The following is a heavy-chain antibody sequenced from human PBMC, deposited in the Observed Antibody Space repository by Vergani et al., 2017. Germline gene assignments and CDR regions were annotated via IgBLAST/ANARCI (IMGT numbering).Heavy chain of an antibody. J-gene: IGHJ6*02. CDR2: ISYDGSNK. D-gene: IGHD1-1*01. CDR3: AKDLKLERQAIYYYYGMGV. Sequence: QVQLVESGGGVVQPGRSLRLSCAASGFTFSSYGMHWVRQAPGKGLEWVAVISYDGSNKYYADSVKGRFTISRDNSKNTLYLQMNSLRAEDTAVYYCAKDLKLERQAIYYYYGMGVWGQGP. V-gene: IGHV3-30*18. CDR1: GFTFSSYG.